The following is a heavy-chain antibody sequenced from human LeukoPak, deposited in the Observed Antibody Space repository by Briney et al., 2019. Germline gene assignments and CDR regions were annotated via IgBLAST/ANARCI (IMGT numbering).Heavy chain of an antibody. Sequence: ASVKVSCKASGYTFSGYYMHWVRQAPGQGLEWMGWINPNRGDTNYAQKFQGRVTITRDKSISTAYMELSRLRSDDTAVYYCARYYYDSSGPGVYYFDYWGQGTLVTVSS. CDR3: ARYYYDSSGPGVYYFDY. V-gene: IGHV1-2*02. J-gene: IGHJ4*02. D-gene: IGHD3-22*01. CDR2: INPNRGDT. CDR1: GYTFSGYY.